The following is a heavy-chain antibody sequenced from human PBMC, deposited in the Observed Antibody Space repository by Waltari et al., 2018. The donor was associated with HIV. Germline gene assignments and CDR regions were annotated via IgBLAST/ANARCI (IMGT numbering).Heavy chain of an antibody. CDR3: ARDSGPYYYDSSGYASFDY. J-gene: IGHJ4*02. CDR1: GFTFSRYS. CDR2: ISSSSSYI. V-gene: IGHV3-21*01. Sequence: EVQLVESGGGLVKPGGSLRLSCAASGFTFSRYSMNWVRQAPGKGLDGVSSISSSSSYIYYADSVKDRFTISRDNAKNSLYLQMNSLRAEDTAVYYCARDSGPYYYDSSGYASFDYWGQGTLVTVSS. D-gene: IGHD3-22*01.